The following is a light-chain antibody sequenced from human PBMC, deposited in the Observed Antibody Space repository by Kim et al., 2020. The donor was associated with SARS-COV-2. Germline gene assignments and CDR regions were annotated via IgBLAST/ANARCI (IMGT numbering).Light chain of an antibody. CDR2: GKN. Sequence: SSELTQDPAVSVALGQTVRITCQGDSLRNYFASWYQQKPGQAPVLVIYGKNNRPSGIPDRFSGSSSGDTASLTITGAPAEDEADYYCNCRDGRGEHWVFG. CDR1: SLRNYF. J-gene: IGLJ3*02. CDR3: NCRDGRGEHWV. V-gene: IGLV3-19*01.